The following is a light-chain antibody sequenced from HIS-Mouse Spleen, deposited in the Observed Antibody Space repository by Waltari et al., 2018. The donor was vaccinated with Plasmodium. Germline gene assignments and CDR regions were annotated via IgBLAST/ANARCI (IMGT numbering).Light chain of an antibody. CDR1: KLGDKY. CDR2: QDS. CDR3: QAWDSSTDYV. Sequence: SYELTQPPSVSVSPGQTASITCSGDKLGDKYACWYQQKPGQSPVLVIYQDSKRPSGIPEGFAGSKSGNTATLTISGTQAMDEADYYCQAWDSSTDYVFGTGTKVTVL. V-gene: IGLV3-1*01. J-gene: IGLJ1*01.